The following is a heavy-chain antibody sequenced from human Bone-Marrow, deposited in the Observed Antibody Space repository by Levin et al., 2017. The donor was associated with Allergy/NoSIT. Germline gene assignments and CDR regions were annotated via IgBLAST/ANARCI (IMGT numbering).Heavy chain of an antibody. CDR2: INYRGST. Sequence: SQTLSLTCTVSGDSISGGSIRSYYWSWIRQSPGRGLEWIGYINYRGSTNSNPSLQSRVSISVDTSQNQFSLRLTSLTADDTGFYYCARGTAVSGGRPRPGAAAYTFFDRWGQGTLVTVSS. CDR3: ARGTAVSGGRPRPGAAAYTFFDR. CDR1: GGSIRSYY. D-gene: IGHD6-19*01. J-gene: IGHJ5*02. V-gene: IGHV4-59*01.